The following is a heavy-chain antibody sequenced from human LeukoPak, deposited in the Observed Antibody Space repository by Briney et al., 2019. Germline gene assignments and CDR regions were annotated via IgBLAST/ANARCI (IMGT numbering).Heavy chain of an antibody. CDR1: GFTFSSYS. J-gene: IGHJ4*02. CDR3: ARGISGLRWQPFDY. V-gene: IGHV3-21*01. D-gene: IGHD4-23*01. CDR2: ISSSSSYI. Sequence: GGSLRLSCAASGFTFSSYSMNWVRQAPGKGLEWVSSISSSSSYIYYADSVKGRFTISRDNAKNSLYLQMNSLRAEDTAVYYCARGISGLRWQPFDYWGQGTLVTVSS.